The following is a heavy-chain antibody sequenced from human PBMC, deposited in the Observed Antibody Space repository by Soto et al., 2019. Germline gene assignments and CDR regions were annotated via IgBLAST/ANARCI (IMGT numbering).Heavy chain of an antibody. CDR1: GGTFSSYA. J-gene: IGHJ6*02. V-gene: IGHV1-69*13. CDR2: IIPIFGTA. Sequence: GASVKVSCKASGGTFSSYAISWVRQAPGQGLEWMGGIIPIFGTANYAQKFQGRVTITADESTSTAYMELSSLRSEDTAVYYCAREGVPYYYYGMDVWGQGTTVTVSS. CDR3: AREGVPYYYYGMDV.